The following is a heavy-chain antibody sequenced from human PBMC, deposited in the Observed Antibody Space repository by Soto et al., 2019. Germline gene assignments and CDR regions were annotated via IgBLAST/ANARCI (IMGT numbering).Heavy chain of an antibody. CDR1: GGSISSYY. V-gene: IGHV4-59*01. CDR3: ARDLGSSGYFGAFDI. CDR2: IYYSGST. D-gene: IGHD3-22*01. J-gene: IGHJ3*02. Sequence: QVQLQESGPGLVKPSETLSLTCTVSGGSISSYYWSWIRQPPGKGLEWIGYIYYSGSTNYNPSLKSRVTISVDTSKNQFSLKLSSVTAADTAVYYCARDLGSSGYFGAFDIWGQGTMVTVSS.